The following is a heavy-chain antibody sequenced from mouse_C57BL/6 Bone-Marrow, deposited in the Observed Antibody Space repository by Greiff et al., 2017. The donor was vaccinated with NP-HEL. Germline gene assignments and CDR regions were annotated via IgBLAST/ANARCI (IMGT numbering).Heavy chain of an antibody. V-gene: IGHV1-52*01. Sequence: QVQLQQPGAELVRPGSSVKLSCKASGYTFTSYWMHWVKQRPIQGLEWIGNIDPSDSETHYNQKFKDKATLTVDKSSSTAYMQLSSLTSEDSAVYYCARKSSGYETWFADWGKGTLVTVSA. J-gene: IGHJ3*01. CDR2: IDPSDSET. D-gene: IGHD3-2*02. CDR1: GYTFTSYW. CDR3: ARKSSGYETWFAD.